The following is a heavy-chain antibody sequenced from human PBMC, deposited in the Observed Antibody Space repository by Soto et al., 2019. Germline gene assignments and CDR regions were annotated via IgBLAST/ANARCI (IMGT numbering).Heavy chain of an antibody. J-gene: IGHJ4*02. D-gene: IGHD3-9*01. CDR3: AREHYGILTGYSD. Sequence: QVQLVESGGGVVQPGRSLRLSCAASGFTFSSYAMHWVRQAAGKGLEWVAVISYDGSNKYYADSVKGRFTISRDNSKNTLYRQMNSLRAEDTAVYYCAREHYGILTGYSDWGQGTLVTVSS. CDR2: ISYDGSNK. V-gene: IGHV3-30-3*01. CDR1: GFTFSSYA.